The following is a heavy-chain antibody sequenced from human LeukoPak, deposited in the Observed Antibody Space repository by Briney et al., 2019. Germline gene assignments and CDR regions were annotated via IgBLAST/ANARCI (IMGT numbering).Heavy chain of an antibody. V-gene: IGHV3-9*01. CDR2: ISWNSGSI. Sequence: PGGSLRLSCAASGFTFDDYAMHWVRQAPGKGLEWVSGISWNSGSIGYADSVKGRFTISRDNAKNSLYLQMNSLRAEDTALYYCARATPLRSIFGVATPFDYWGQGTLVTVSS. CDR3: ARATPLRSIFGVATPFDY. D-gene: IGHD3-3*01. CDR1: GFTFDDYA. J-gene: IGHJ4*02.